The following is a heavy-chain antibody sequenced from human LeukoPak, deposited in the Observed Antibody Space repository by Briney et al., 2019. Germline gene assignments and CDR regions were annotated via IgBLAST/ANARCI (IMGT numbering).Heavy chain of an antibody. CDR3: ARDGAHYDFWSGYRPGDAFDI. D-gene: IGHD3-3*01. CDR2: IWYDGSNK. CDR1: GFTFSSYG. V-gene: IGHV3-33*01. J-gene: IGHJ3*02. Sequence: GGSLRLSCAASGFTFSSYGMHWVRQAPGKGLEWVAVIWYDGSNKYYADSVKGRFTISRDNSKNTLYLQMNSLRAEDTAVYYCARDGAHYDFWSGYRPGDAFDIWGQGTMVTVSS.